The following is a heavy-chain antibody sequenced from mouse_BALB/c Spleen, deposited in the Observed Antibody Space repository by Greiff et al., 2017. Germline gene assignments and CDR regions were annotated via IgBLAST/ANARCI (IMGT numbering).Heavy chain of an antibody. CDR2: IYPGDGDT. J-gene: IGHJ2*01. Sequence: QVQLQQSGAELARPGASVKLSCKASGYTFTSYWMQWVKQRPGQGLEWIGAIYPGDGDTRYTQKFKGKATLTADKSSSTAYMQLSSLASEDSAVYYCARSRTTVVATDYWGQGTTLTVSS. D-gene: IGHD1-1*01. CDR1: GYTFTSYW. V-gene: IGHV1-87*01. CDR3: ARSRTTVVATDY.